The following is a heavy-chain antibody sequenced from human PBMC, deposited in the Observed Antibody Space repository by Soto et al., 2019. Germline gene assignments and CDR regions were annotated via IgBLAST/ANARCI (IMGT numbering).Heavy chain of an antibody. CDR2: IYHTGRA. D-gene: IGHD5-18*01. V-gene: IGHV4-30-2*01. J-gene: IGHJ4*02. CDR3: VRDTGYGTLDY. CDR1: GDSKTSHH. Sequence: QLQLQESGSGLVKPSQTLSLTCTVSGDSKTSHHLSWIRQPPGKGLEWIGYIYHTGRAFYNSSLKSRVSMSVDNSKNQISLNLRSVTAADTAVYYCVRDTGYGTLDYWGQGTLFTVSS.